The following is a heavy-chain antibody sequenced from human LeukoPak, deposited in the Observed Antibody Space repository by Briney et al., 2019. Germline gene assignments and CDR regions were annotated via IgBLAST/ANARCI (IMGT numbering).Heavy chain of an antibody. CDR1: GGSISSSSYS. Sequence: SETLSLTCTVSGGSISSSSYSWGWIRQPPGKGLEWIGSVSHSGSINYDPSLKNRVTISVDTSKNQFSLKLSSVTAADTAVYYFWAIVPTIKLAFWGQEPWSPSPQ. D-gene: IGHD5-24*01. V-gene: IGHV4-39*01. CDR2: VSHSGSI. CDR3: WAIVPTIKLAF. J-gene: IGHJ4*02.